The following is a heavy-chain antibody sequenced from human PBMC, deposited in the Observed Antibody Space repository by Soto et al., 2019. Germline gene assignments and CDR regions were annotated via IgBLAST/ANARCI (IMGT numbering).Heavy chain of an antibody. V-gene: IGHV4-34*01. J-gene: IGHJ4*02. CDR2: INHSGST. CDR3: ARGPLNYYDSSGYYTDFDY. D-gene: IGHD3-22*01. CDR1: GGSFSGYY. Sequence: SETLSLTCAVYGGSFSGYYWSWIRQPPGKGLEWIGEINHSGSTNYNPSLKSRVTISVDTSKNQFSLKLSSVTAADTAVYYCARGPLNYYDSSGYYTDFDYWGQGTLVTVSS.